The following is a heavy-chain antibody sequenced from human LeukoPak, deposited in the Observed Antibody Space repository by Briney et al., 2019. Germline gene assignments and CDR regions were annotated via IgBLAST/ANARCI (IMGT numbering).Heavy chain of an antibody. CDR2: ISSSSSYI. D-gene: IGHD2-2*01. CDR3: ARWTVVPAAIFDY. CDR1: GFTFSSYS. V-gene: IGHV3-21*01. Sequence: GGSLRLSCAASGFTFSSYSMNWVRQAPGKGLEWVSSISSSSSYIYYADSVKGRFTISRDNAKNSLYLQMNSLRAEDTAVYYCARWTVVPAAIFDYWGQGTLVTVSS. J-gene: IGHJ4*02.